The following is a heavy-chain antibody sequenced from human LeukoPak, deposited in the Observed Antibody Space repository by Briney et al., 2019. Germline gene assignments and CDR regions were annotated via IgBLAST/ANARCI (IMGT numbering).Heavy chain of an antibody. CDR2: VYHSGTT. J-gene: IGHJ5*02. D-gene: IGHD3-10*01. CDR3: ARGLGFGEPRFDT. Sequence: AETLSLTCRVSGGTISHSNSYWGWIRQPPGKGLEWVGSVYHSGTTYSNPSLKSRVTTSADTSKNLFPLKLSSMTAADTAVYFCARGLGFGEPRFDTWGQGTQVTVSS. CDR1: GGTISHSNSY. V-gene: IGHV4-39*01.